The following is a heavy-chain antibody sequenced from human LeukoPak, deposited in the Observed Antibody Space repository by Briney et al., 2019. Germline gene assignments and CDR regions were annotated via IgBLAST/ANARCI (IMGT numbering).Heavy chain of an antibody. V-gene: IGHV4-34*01. J-gene: IGHJ4*02. D-gene: IGHD2-2*01. CDR1: GFTFSNYA. Sequence: GSLRLSCAASGFTFSNYAMNWVRQAPGKGLEWIGEINHSGSTNYNPSLKSRVTISVDTSKNQFSLKLSSVTAADTAVYYCARGRPAWDIVVVPAARRGYFDYWGQGTLVTVSS. CDR3: ARGRPAWDIVVVPAARRGYFDY. CDR2: INHSGST.